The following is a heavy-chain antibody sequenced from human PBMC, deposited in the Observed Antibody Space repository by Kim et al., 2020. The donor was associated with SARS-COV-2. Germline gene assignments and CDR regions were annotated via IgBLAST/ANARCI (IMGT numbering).Heavy chain of an antibody. V-gene: IGHV3-64D*09. CDR3: VAMVYATHKNDDAFDI. CDR2: ISSNGGST. CDR1: GFTFSSYA. J-gene: IGHJ3*02. Sequence: GGSLRLSCSASGFTFSSYAMHWVRQAPGKGLEYVSAISSNGGSTYYADSVKGRFTISRDNSKNTLYLQMSSLRAEDTAVYYCVAMVYATHKNDDAFDIWSQGTMVTVSS. D-gene: IGHD2-8*01.